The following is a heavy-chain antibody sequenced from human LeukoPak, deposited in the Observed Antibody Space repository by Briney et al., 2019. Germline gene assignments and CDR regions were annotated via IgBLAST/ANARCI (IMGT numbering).Heavy chain of an antibody. D-gene: IGHD6-19*01. Sequence: PGGSLRLSCAASGFTFSGSAMHWVRQASGKGLEWVGRIRSKANSYATAYAASVKGRFTISRDDSKNTAYLQMNSLKTEDTAVYYCTSPGIAVAETDAWGQGTLVTVSS. J-gene: IGHJ5*02. CDR1: GFTFSGSA. V-gene: IGHV3-73*01. CDR3: TSPGIAVAETDA. CDR2: IRSKANSYAT.